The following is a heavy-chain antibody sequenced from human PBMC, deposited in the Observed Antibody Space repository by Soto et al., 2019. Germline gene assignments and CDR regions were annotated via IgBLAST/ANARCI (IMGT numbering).Heavy chain of an antibody. J-gene: IGHJ4*02. Sequence: GASVKVSCKASGGTFSSYASSWVRQAPGQGLEWMGGIIPIFGTANYAQKFQGRVTITADKSTSTAYMELSSLRSEDTAVYYCASSSVADAYFDYWGQGTLVTVSS. CDR1: GGTFSSYA. CDR3: ASSSVADAYFDY. CDR2: IIPIFGTA. D-gene: IGHD6-19*01. V-gene: IGHV1-69*06.